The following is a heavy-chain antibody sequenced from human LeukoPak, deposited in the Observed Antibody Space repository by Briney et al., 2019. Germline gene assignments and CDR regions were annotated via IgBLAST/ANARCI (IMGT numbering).Heavy chain of an antibody. D-gene: IGHD1-1*01. CDR1: GFIFSSYN. J-gene: IGHJ3*01. CDR3: ARDGYNSANGIDV. Sequence: PGGSLRLSCAASGFIFSSYNMNWVRQAPGKGLEWVSSISSSSNYIYYADSVKGRFTISRDNAKSSMSLRMNSLSAEDTAVYYCARDGYNSANGIDVWGQGTLVTVSS. CDR2: ISSSSNYI. V-gene: IGHV3-21*01.